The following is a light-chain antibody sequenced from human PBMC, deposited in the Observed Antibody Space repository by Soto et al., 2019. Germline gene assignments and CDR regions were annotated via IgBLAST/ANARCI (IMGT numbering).Light chain of an antibody. Sequence: DIQMTQSPSFVSASVGDRVTITCRASQDISSWLVWYQQKPGKASNLLIYGVSSLHSGVPSRISGSGSETDFTLTISSLQPEDFATYYCQQSYSNPRTFGQGTKV. V-gene: IGKV1-12*01. CDR2: GVS. CDR1: QDISSW. CDR3: QQSYSNPRT. J-gene: IGKJ1*01.